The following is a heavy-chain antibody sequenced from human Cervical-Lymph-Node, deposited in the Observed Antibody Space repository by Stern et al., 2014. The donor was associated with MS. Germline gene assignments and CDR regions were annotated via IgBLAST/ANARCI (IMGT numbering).Heavy chain of an antibody. Sequence: VQLVESGGGVVQPGRSPRLSCAASGFTFSNYGMHWVRQAPGKGLEWVAVILYDGSNKYYADSVKGRFTVSRDNSKNTLYLQMNSLRADDTAIYYCAKDRGSSVAARYFDYWGQGTLVTVSS. J-gene: IGHJ4*02. D-gene: IGHD6-6*01. CDR2: ILYDGSNK. CDR1: GFTFSNYG. CDR3: AKDRGSSVAARYFDY. V-gene: IGHV3-30*18.